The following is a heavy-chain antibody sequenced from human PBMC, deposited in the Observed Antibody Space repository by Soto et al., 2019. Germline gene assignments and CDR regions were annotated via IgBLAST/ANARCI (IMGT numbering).Heavy chain of an antibody. Sequence: QITLKESGPTLVKPTQTLTLTCTFSGFSLSTSGVGVGWIRQPPGKALEWLALIYWDDDKRYSPSLKSRLTITKDTSKNQVVLTMTYMDTVDTATYYCAQGMRYYDGMDVWCQGTTVTVSS. J-gene: IGHJ6*02. CDR2: IYWDDDK. V-gene: IGHV2-5*02. CDR3: AQGMRYYDGMDV. CDR1: GFSLSTSGVG.